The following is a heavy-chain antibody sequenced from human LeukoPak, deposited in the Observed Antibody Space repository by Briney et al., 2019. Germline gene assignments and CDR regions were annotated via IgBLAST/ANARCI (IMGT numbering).Heavy chain of an antibody. CDR1: GGSISSGGYY. CDR2: IYYSGST. J-gene: IGHJ4*02. D-gene: IGHD3-10*01. V-gene: IGHV4-31*03. Sequence: SETLSLTCTVSGGSISSGGYYWSWLRQHPGKGLEWIGYIYYSGSTYYNPSLKSRVTISVDTSKNQFSLKLSSVTAADTAVYYCASGSPHGRGDYWGQGTLVTVSS. CDR3: ASGSPHGRGDY.